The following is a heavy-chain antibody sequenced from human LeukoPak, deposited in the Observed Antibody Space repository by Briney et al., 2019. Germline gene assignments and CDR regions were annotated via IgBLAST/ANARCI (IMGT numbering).Heavy chain of an antibody. CDR1: GGSFSGYY. J-gene: IGHJ5*02. D-gene: IGHD6-13*01. CDR3: ARHQRGYSSSWYNWFDP. CDR2: INHSGST. Sequence: PSETLSLTCAVYGGSFSGYYWSWIRQPPGKGLEWIGEINHSGSTNYNPSLKSRVTISVDTSKNQFSLKLSSVTAADTAVYYCARHQRGYSSSWYNWFDPWGQGTLVTVSS. V-gene: IGHV4-34*01.